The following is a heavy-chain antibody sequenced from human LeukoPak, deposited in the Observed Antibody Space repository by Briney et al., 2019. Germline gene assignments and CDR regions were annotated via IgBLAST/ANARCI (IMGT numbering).Heavy chain of an antibody. CDR1: GFMFNVYS. D-gene: IGHD4-11*01. V-gene: IGHV3-21*01. CDR3: ARGTPTTRDFDS. CDR2: ISSSSGYI. Sequence: GGSLRLSCTGSGFMFNVYSMYWVRQAPGKGLEWVSSISSSSGYIYYADSLKGRFTISRDNAKNSLYLQMNSLRAEDTALYYCARGTPTTRDFDSWGQGTLVTVSS. J-gene: IGHJ4*02.